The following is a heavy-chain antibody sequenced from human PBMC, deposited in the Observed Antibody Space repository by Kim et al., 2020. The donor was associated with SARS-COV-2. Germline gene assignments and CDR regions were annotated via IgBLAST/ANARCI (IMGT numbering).Heavy chain of an antibody. Sequence: GGSLRLSCAASGFTFSSYAMSWVRQAPGKGLEWVSAISGSGGSTYYADSVKGRFTISRDNSKNTLYLQMNSLRAEDTAVYYCAKDLPPVVVVTALIDYWGQGTLVTVSS. J-gene: IGHJ4*02. CDR3: AKDLPPVVVVTALIDY. V-gene: IGHV3-23*01. D-gene: IGHD2-21*02. CDR2: ISGSGGST. CDR1: GFTFSSYA.